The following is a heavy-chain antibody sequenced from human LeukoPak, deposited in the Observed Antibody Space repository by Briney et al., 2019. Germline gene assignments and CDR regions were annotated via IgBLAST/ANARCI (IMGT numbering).Heavy chain of an antibody. V-gene: IGHV3-30*03. Sequence: GGSLRLSCAASGFTFSSYGMHWVRQAPGKGLEWVAVISYDGSNKYYADSVKGRFTISRDNSKNTLYLQMNSLRAEDTAVYYCARAYFKYLTGLVHYWGQGTLVTVSS. D-gene: IGHD2/OR15-2a*01. CDR3: ARAYFKYLTGLVHY. CDR1: GFTFSSYG. CDR2: ISYDGSNK. J-gene: IGHJ4*02.